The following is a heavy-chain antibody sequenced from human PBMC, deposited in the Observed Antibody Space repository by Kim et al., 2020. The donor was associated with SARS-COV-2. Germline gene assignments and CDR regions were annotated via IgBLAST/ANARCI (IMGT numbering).Heavy chain of an antibody. J-gene: IGHJ6*02. Sequence: GGSLRLSCAASGFTFSSYSMNWVRQAPGKGLEWVSYISRSSSTIYYADSVKGRFTISRDNAKNSLYLQMNSLRAEDTAVYYCGRDKVSDVWGQGTTVSVSS. V-gene: IGHV3-48*04. CDR2: ISRSSSTI. CDR1: GFTFSSYS. CDR3: GRDKVSDV.